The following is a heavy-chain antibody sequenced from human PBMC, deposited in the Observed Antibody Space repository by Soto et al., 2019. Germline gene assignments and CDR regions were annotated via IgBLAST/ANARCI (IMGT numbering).Heavy chain of an antibody. CDR1: GFTFSSYA. V-gene: IGHV3-30-3*01. Sequence: GGSLRLSCAASGFTFSSYAMHWVRQAPGKGLEWVAVISYDGSNKYYADSVKGRFTISRDNSKNTLYPQMNSLRAEDTAVYYCARGPDYDILTGYYLWGQGTLVTVSS. D-gene: IGHD3-9*01. CDR3: ARGPDYDILTGYYL. J-gene: IGHJ4*02. CDR2: ISYDGSNK.